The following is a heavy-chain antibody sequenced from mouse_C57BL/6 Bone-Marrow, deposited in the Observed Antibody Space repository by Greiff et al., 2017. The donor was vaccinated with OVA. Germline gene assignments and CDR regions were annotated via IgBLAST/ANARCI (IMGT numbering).Heavy chain of an antibody. D-gene: IGHD2-5*01. V-gene: IGHV1-5*01. Sequence: VQLQQSGTVLARPGASVKMSCKTSGYTFTSYWMHWVKQRPGQGLEWIGAIYPGNSDTSYNQKFKGKAKLTAVTSASTAYMELSSLTDEDSAVYYCSYYSNKGFAYWGQGTLVTVSA. CDR2: IYPGNSDT. CDR3: SYYSNKGFAY. J-gene: IGHJ3*01. CDR1: GYTFTSYW.